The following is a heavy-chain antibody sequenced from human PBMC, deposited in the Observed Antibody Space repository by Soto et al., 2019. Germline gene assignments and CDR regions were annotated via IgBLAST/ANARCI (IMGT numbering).Heavy chain of an antibody. J-gene: IGHJ4*02. V-gene: IGHV1-69*13. CDR2: IIPFFGTA. CDR3: AKSAPMDAGDKYYYDF. Sequence: SVKVSCKASGSTFSTFGISWVRQAPGQGLEWMGWIIPFFGTARYSQKFEDRITITADESTNTVYRDLRSLTSEDTAIYYCAKSAPMDAGDKYYYDFWGQGALVTVSS. D-gene: IGHD4-17*01. CDR1: GSTFSTFG.